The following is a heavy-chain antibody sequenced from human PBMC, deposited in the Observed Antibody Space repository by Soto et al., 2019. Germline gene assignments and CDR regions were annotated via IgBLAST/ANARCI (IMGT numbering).Heavy chain of an antibody. Sequence: ASVKVSCKASGGTLSSYAISWVRQAPGQGLEWMGGIIPIFGTANYAQKFQGRVTITADESTSTAYMELSSLRSENTAVYYCAREGRQVITTDYYYGMDVWGQGTTVTVSS. CDR1: GGTLSSYA. CDR2: IIPIFGTA. CDR3: AREGRQVITTDYYYGMDV. V-gene: IGHV1-69*13. D-gene: IGHD3-22*01. J-gene: IGHJ6*02.